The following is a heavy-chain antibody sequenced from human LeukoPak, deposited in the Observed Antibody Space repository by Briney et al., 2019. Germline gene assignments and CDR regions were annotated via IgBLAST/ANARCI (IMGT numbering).Heavy chain of an antibody. CDR2: IYYSGST. CDR1: GGSISSYY. J-gene: IGHJ5*02. D-gene: IGHD2-2*01. V-gene: IGHV4-59*08. Sequence: SETLSLTCTVSGGSISSYYWSWIRQPPGNGLEWIGYIYYSGSTNYNPSLKSRVTISVDTSKNQFSLKLSSVTAADTAVYYCARLRSYCSSTRCYPGWFDPWGQGTLVTVSS. CDR3: ARLRSYCSSTRCYPGWFDP.